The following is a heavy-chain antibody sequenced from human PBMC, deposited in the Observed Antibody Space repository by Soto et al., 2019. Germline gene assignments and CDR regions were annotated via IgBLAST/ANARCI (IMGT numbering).Heavy chain of an antibody. V-gene: IGHV3-23*01. CDR2: ISYNGANT. J-gene: IGHJ4*02. Sequence: EVQLLESGGGLVQPGGSLRLSCAASGFTFSSFAMSWVRQAPGKGLEWVSSISYNGANTFYADSVRGRFTLSRDNSKNTLYLQSNSLRAEDTGVYYCANVIGAWYCDYFGQGALVTVSS. CDR3: ANVIGAWYCDY. CDR1: GFTFSSFA. D-gene: IGHD3-16*02.